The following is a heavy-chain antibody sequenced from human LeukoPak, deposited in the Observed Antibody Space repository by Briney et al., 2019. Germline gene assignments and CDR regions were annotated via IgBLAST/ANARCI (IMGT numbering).Heavy chain of an antibody. D-gene: IGHD3-10*01. J-gene: IGHJ4*02. V-gene: IGHV4-38-2*02. CDR3: ARDPYGP. CDR1: GYSISSGYY. CDR2: IYHSGST. Sequence: SETLSLTCTVSGYSISSGYYWGWILQPPGKGLEWIGSIYHSGSTYYNPSLKSRVTISVDTSKNQFSLKLSSVTAADTAVYYCARDPYGPWGQGTLVTVSS.